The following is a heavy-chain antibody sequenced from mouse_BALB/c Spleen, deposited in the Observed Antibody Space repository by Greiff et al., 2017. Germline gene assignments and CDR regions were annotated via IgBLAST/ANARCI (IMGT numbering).Heavy chain of an antibody. D-gene: IGHD1-2*01. CDR1: GFSLTGYG. CDR3: YGVSSSTALDY. Sequence: QVQLKQSGPGLVAPSQTLSITCTVSGFSLTGYGVNWVSQTPGKGLEWLGMIWGDGSTDYNSALNSRLSISKDNAKSQFFLKRNSLQTDDTARYYYYGVSSSTALDYWGQGTTLTVSA. CDR2: IWGDGST. V-gene: IGHV2-6-7*01. J-gene: IGHJ2*01.